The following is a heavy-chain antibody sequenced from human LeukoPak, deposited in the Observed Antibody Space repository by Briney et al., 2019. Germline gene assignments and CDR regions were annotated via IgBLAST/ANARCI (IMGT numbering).Heavy chain of an antibody. Sequence: GGSLRLSCAASGFTFSSYAMSWVRQAPGKGLEWVSAISGSGGSTYYADSVKGRITISRDKSKNTLSLQMNSLRAEDTAVYYCAKDTTPRYGDPFDYWGQGTLVTVSS. CDR2: ISGSGGST. CDR1: GFTFSSYA. V-gene: IGHV3-23*01. CDR3: AKDTTPRYGDPFDY. J-gene: IGHJ4*02. D-gene: IGHD4-17*01.